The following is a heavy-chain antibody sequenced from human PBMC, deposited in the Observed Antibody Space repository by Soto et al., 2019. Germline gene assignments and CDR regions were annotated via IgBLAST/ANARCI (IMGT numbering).Heavy chain of an antibody. CDR2: ISYDGSNK. D-gene: IGHD6-13*01. Sequence: HPGGSLRLSCAASGFTFSSYGMHWVRQAPGKGLEWVAVISYDGSNKYYADSVKGRFTISRDNSKNTLYLQMNSLRAEDTAVYYCAKSSSSWPFDYWGQGALVTVSS. CDR1: GFTFSSYG. CDR3: AKSSSSWPFDY. V-gene: IGHV3-30*18. J-gene: IGHJ4*02.